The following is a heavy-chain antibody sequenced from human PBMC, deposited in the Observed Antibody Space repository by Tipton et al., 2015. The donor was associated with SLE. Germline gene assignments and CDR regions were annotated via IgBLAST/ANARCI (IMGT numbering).Heavy chain of an antibody. CDR3: ARGGGVDIDQGSTHYLGLDV. CDR1: GGSIDSHY. V-gene: IGHV4-59*11. Sequence: TLSLTCTVSGGSIDSHYWTWIRQSPGKGLEYLGYVYYSGSTNYIASLQGRLTISVDRSKNQFFLKLTSVTAADTGVYFCARGGGVDIDQGSTHYLGLDVWGQGTTVTVSS. D-gene: IGHD3-10*01. J-gene: IGHJ6*02. CDR2: VYYSGST.